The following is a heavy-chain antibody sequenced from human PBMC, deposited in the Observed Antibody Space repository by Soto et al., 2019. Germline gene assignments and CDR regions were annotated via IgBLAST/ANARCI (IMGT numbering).Heavy chain of an antibody. V-gene: IGHV3-9*01. Sequence: SLRLSCASSGFTFDDYAMHWLRQAPVKGLEWVSGISWNSGSIGYADSVKGRFTISRDNAKNSLYLQMNSLRAEDTALYYCAKDMGDAFDIWGQGTMVTVSS. CDR3: AKDMGDAFDI. CDR1: GFTFDDYA. CDR2: ISWNSGSI. J-gene: IGHJ3*02.